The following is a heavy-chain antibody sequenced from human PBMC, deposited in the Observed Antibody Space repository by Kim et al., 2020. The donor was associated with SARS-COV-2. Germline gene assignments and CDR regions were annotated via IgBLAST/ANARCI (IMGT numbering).Heavy chain of an antibody. V-gene: IGHV1-18*01. Sequence: GNTNYAQKLQGRVTMTTDTSTSTAYMELRSLRSDDTAVYYCARGLGYIDYWGQGTLVTVSS. D-gene: IGHD6-13*01. J-gene: IGHJ4*02. CDR3: ARGLGYIDY. CDR2: GNT.